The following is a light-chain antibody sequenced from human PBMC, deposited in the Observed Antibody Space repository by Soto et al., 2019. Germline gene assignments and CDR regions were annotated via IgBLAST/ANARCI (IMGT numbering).Light chain of an antibody. V-gene: IGKV3-20*01. CDR1: QTVGTTY. Sequence: VALAQSPGTLALSTGERATLSCRASQTVGTTYLAWYQHKPGQAPRLLIYGASSRATGIPDRFSGSGSGTDFTLTISRLEPEDFAVYYCQQYGSSPPITFGQGTRLEI. CDR2: GAS. J-gene: IGKJ5*01. CDR3: QQYGSSPPIT.